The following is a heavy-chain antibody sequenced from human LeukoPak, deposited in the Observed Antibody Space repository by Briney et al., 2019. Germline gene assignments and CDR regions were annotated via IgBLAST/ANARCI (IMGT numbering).Heavy chain of an antibody. D-gene: IGHD3-10*01. Sequence: VASVKVSCKASGYTFTSYDINWVRQATGQGLERMGWMNPNSGNTGYAQKFQGRVTMTRNTSISTAYTELSSLRSEDTAVYYCAISYGSGSYYPLFDYWGQGTLVTVSS. CDR3: AISYGSGSYYPLFDY. CDR2: MNPNSGNT. J-gene: IGHJ4*02. CDR1: GYTFTSYD. V-gene: IGHV1-8*01.